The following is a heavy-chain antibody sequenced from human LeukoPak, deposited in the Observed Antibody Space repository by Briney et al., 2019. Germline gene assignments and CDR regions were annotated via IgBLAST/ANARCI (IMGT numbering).Heavy chain of an antibody. CDR1: GGSISSYY. CDR2: IYYRGST. CDR3: ARGSYYYDSSGLGYYFDY. Sequence: SETLFLTCTVSGGSISSYYWSWIRQPPGKGLEWIGYIYYRGSTNYNPSLKSRVTISVDTSKNQFSLKLSSVTAADTAVYYCARGSYYYDSSGLGYYFDYWGQGTLVTVSS. J-gene: IGHJ4*02. D-gene: IGHD3-22*01. V-gene: IGHV4-59*12.